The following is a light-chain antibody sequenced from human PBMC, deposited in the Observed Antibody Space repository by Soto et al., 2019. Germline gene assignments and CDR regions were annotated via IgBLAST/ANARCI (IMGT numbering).Light chain of an antibody. CDR3: QQYYSTPLT. Sequence: DIVMTQSPDSLAVSLGERATINCKSSQSVLYSSNNKNYLAWYQQKPGQPPKLLIYWASTRESGVPDRFSGSESRTDFPLTISSLQAEDVAVYYCQQYYSTPLTFGGGTKVEIK. CDR2: WAS. J-gene: IGKJ4*01. CDR1: QSVLYSSNNKNY. V-gene: IGKV4-1*01.